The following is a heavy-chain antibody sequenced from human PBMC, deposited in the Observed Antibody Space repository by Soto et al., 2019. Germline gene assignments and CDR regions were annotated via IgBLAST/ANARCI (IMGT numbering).Heavy chain of an antibody. CDR2: IYYSGIT. CDR3: ARHRKYYDILTGYYIPSHMDV. Sequence: SETLSLTCTVSGASISDSSYFWGWIRQPPGKGLECIGSIYYSGITHYNPSLKSRVTISVDTSKNQFSLKLSSVTAADTAVYYCARHRKYYDILTGYYIPSHMDVWGQGTTVTVSS. V-gene: IGHV4-39*01. J-gene: IGHJ6*02. D-gene: IGHD3-9*01. CDR1: GASISDSSYF.